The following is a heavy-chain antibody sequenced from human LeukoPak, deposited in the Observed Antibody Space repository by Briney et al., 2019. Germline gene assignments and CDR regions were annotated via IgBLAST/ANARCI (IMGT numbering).Heavy chain of an antibody. CDR3: AKHDTLFGAAHFYMDV. V-gene: IGHV4-59*08. J-gene: IGHJ6*03. D-gene: IGHD3-3*01. CDR1: GGPITTYY. Sequence: PSETLSLTCTVSGGPITTYYWSWIRQPPGKGLEWIGYMYTTGNTNYNPSLASRVTLSLDASKNQFSLTLSSVTAADTAVYYCAKHDTLFGAAHFYMDVWGKGTTVTVSS. CDR2: MYTTGNT.